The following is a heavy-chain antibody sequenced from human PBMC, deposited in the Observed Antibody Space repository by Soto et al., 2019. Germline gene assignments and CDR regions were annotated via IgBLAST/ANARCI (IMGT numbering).Heavy chain of an antibody. CDR1: GYTFTSYA. V-gene: IGHV1-3*01. J-gene: IGHJ5*02. CDR2: INAGNGNT. Sequence: GASVKVSCKASGYTFTSYAMHWVRQAPGQRLEWMGWINAGNGNTKYSQKFQGRVTITRDTSASTAYMELSSLRSEDTAVYYCARGGYCSSTSCPRWWFDPWGQGTLVTVSS. CDR3: ARGGYCSSTSCPRWWFDP. D-gene: IGHD2-2*01.